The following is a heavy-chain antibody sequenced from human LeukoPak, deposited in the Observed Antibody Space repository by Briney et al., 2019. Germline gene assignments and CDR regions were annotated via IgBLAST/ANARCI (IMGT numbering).Heavy chain of an antibody. CDR3: ARESSHHITMIVVVMGRGAFDI. CDR2: INWNGGST. D-gene: IGHD3-22*01. J-gene: IGHJ3*02. V-gene: IGHV3-20*04. CDR1: GFTFDDYG. Sequence: GGSLRLSCAASGFTFDDYGMSWVRQAPGKGLEWVSGINWNGGSTGYADSVKGRFTISRDNAKNSLYLQMNSLRAEDTALYYCARESSHHITMIVVVMGRGAFDIWGQGTMVTVSS.